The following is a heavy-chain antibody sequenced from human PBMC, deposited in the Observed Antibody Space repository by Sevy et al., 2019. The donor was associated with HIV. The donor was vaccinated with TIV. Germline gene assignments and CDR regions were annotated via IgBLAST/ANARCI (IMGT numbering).Heavy chain of an antibody. D-gene: IGHD2-15*01. CDR2: IGHDGNKY. Sequence: GGSLRLSCAASGFTLSSVGIHWVRLTPGTGLEWLAFIGHDGNKYFYGASVKGRITTSRDNSKNTGSLQMNSLRVEDTAIDYCAKDYCIGNDCFLGWFDPRGQGTVVTVSS. CDR1: GFTLSSVG. CDR3: AKDYCIGNDCFLGWFDP. J-gene: IGHJ5*02. V-gene: IGHV3-30*02.